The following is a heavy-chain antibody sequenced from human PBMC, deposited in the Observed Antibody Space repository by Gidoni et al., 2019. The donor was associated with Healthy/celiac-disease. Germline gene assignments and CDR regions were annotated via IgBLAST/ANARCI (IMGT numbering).Heavy chain of an antibody. CDR3: ARHGIEYGYQRYYFDY. J-gene: IGHJ4*02. D-gene: IGHD2-2*01. CDR1: GGSISSSSYY. Sequence: QLQLQESGPGLVKPSETLSLTCTVSGGSISSSSYYWGWIRQPPGKGLEWIGSIYYSGSTYYNPSLKSRVTISVDTSKNQFSLKLSSVTAADTAVYYCARHGIEYGYQRYYFDYWGQGTLVTVSS. CDR2: IYYSGST. V-gene: IGHV4-39*01.